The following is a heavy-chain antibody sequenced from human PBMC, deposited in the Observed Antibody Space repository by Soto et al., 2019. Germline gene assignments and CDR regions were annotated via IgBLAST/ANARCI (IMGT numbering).Heavy chain of an antibody. CDR3: ARVMYYDFPAGMDV. D-gene: IGHD3-3*01. V-gene: IGHV3-23*01. CDR2: ISGSGGST. Sequence: PGGSLRLSCAASGFTFSSYAMSWVRQAPGKGLEWVSAISGSGGSTYYADSVEGRFTISRDNSKNTLYLQMNSLRAEDTAVYYCARVMYYDFPAGMDVCGQVNTVTVSS. CDR1: GFTFSSYA. J-gene: IGHJ6*02.